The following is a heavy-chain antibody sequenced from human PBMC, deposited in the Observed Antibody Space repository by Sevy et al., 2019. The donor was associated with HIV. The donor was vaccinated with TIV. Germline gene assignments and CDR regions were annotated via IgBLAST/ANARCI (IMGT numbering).Heavy chain of an antibody. D-gene: IGHD3-10*01. CDR1: GFTFSNAW. CDR2: IKSKTDGGTT. CDR3: TTDEEFYGSGTNYYYYYGMDV. J-gene: IGHJ6*02. Sequence: GGSLRLSCAASGFTFSNAWMSWVRQAPGKGLEWVGHIKSKTDGGTTDYAAPVKGRFTISRDDSKNTLYLQMNSLKTEDTAVYYCTTDEEFYGSGTNYYYYYGMDVWGQGTTATVSS. V-gene: IGHV3-15*01.